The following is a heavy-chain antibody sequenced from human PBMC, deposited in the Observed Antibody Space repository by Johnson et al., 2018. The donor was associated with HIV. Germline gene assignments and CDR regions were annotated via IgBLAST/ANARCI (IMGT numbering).Heavy chain of an antibody. D-gene: IGHD2-8*01. CDR1: GFTFDDYA. J-gene: IGHJ3*02. V-gene: IGHV3-NL1*01. CDR3: ARLKNGAFDI. CDR2: IYSGDRT. Sequence: QVQLVESGGGVVQPGKSLTLSCVGSGFTFDDYAMHWVRQAPGKGLEWVSVIYSGDRTYLADSVKGRFPISRDNSKNTLFLQMNSLRVEDTAVYYCARLKNGAFDIWGQGTMVTVSS.